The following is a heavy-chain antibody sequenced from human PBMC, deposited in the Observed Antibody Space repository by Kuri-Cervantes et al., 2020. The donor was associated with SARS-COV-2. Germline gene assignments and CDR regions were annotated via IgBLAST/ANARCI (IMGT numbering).Heavy chain of an antibody. CDR3: ARENDTGYYPYFDY. V-gene: IGHV3-7*04. D-gene: IGHD3-9*01. CDR2: INEDGNEK. CDR1: GFTFSTSW. Sequence: GESLKISCAASGFTFSTSWVSWVRQAPGKGLEWVASINEDGNEKYYVDSVKGRLTISRENAKNSLFLQMNSLRAEDTAVYYCARENDTGYYPYFDYWGQGTLVTVSS. J-gene: IGHJ4*02.